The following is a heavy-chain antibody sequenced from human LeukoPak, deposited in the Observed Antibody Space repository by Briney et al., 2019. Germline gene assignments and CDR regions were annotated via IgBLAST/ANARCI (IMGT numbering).Heavy chain of an antibody. CDR2: IKQDGREK. CDR3: AAGSSGYRR. D-gene: IGHD3-22*01. CDR1: GFTFSSYW. Sequence: PGRSLRLSCAASGFTFSSYWMSWVRQAPGKGLEWVANIKQDGREKYYVDSVKGRFTISRDNAKNSLYLQMNSLRAEETAVYYCAAGSSGYRRWGQGTLVTVSS. J-gene: IGHJ4*02. V-gene: IGHV3-7*01.